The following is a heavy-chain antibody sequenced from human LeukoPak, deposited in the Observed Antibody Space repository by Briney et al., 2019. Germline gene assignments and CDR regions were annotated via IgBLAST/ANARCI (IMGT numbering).Heavy chain of an antibody. J-gene: IGHJ4*02. CDR1: GFTVSSNP. D-gene: IGHD2-15*01. V-gene: IGHV3-53*01. CDR2: IYSGGDT. CDR3: AKAPVTTCSGAYCYPFDY. Sequence: GGSLRLSCTVSGFTVSSNPWSWVRQAPGKGLEWVSFIYSGGDTHYSDSVKGRFTISRDNSKNTLYLQMNSLRAEDTAVYYCAKAPVTTCSGAYCYPFDYWSQGTLVTVSS.